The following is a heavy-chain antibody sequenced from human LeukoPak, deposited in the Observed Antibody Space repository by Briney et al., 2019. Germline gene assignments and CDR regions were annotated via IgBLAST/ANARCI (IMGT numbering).Heavy chain of an antibody. D-gene: IGHD1-26*01. CDR1: GYSFTNFW. Sequence: HGESLKISCKGSGYSFTNFWIGWVRQLPGKGLGWMGIIYPGDSDTRYSPSFQGQVTISAVKSISTAYVQWSSLKASDTAIYYLAKPSRVGAGNSAFDIWGQGTMVTVSS. J-gene: IGHJ3*02. CDR3: AKPSRVGAGNSAFDI. CDR2: IYPGDSDT. V-gene: IGHV5-51*01.